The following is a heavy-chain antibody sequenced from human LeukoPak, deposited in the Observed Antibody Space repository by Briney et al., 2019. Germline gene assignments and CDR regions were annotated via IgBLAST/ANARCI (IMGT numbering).Heavy chain of an antibody. D-gene: IGHD6-25*01. CDR1: GGSISSYY. Sequence: SETLSLTCTVSGGSISSYYWSWIRQPPGKGLEWIGYIYYSGSTNYNPSLKSRVTISVDTSKNQFSLKLSSVTAADTAVYYCARSQRIHSGMDVWGQGTTVTVSS. CDR2: IYYSGST. CDR3: ARSQRIHSGMDV. J-gene: IGHJ6*02. V-gene: IGHV4-59*08.